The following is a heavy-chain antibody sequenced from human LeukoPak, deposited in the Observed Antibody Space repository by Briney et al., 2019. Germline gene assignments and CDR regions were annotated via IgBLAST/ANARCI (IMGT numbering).Heavy chain of an antibody. V-gene: IGHV5-51*01. CDR3: ARLGRDFYAMDV. CDR2: VYPDDSDT. J-gene: IGHJ6*02. CDR1: GYSFPGYW. D-gene: IGHD1-26*01. Sequence: GESLKTSSRGSGYSFPGYWIGWVRQLPGKGLEGMGIVYPDDSDTRYSPSFQGQVSMSADRSISTAYLQWNSLKASDSAMYYCARLGRDFYAMDVWGQGTTVTVSS.